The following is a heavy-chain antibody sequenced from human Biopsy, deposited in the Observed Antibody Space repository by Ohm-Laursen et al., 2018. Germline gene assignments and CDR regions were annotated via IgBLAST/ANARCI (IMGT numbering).Heavy chain of an antibody. CDR1: GYSFTSYY. V-gene: IGHV1-46*01. CDR2: INPSGSTT. J-gene: IGHJ5*02. CDR3: ARDRDRRGWFDP. Sequence: ATVKISCKASGYSFTSYYMHWVRQAPGQGLEWMGMINPSGSTTSYPQRFQGRVTMTRDTSKSTVYMELSSPRSADTAVYYCARDRDRRGWFDPWGQGTLVTVSS. D-gene: IGHD1-14*01.